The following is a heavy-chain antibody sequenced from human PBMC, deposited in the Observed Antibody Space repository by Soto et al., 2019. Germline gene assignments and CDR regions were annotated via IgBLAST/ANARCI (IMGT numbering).Heavy chain of an antibody. Sequence: GASVKVSCKASGYSFTDYYLHWVRQAPGQGLQWMGWINPNSGGANYAQKFQGRVTMTRDTSTSTAYMELSSLRSDDTAVFYCARGGYCSSISCYGGCYYGMDVWGQGTTVTVSS. CDR2: INPNSGGA. V-gene: IGHV1-2*02. J-gene: IGHJ6*02. CDR3: ARGGYCSSISCYGGCYYGMDV. D-gene: IGHD2-2*01. CDR1: GYSFTDYY.